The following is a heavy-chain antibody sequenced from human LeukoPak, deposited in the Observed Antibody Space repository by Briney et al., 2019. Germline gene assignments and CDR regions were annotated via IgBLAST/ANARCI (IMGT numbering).Heavy chain of an antibody. V-gene: IGHV4-59*01. CDR2: IYSSGST. D-gene: IGHD4-17*01. Sequence: PSETLPLPCSVSGGSISSYYWSWIRQPPGKGLEWIGYIYSSGSTNYNPSLKSRVTISVDTSKNQLSLGLSSVTAADTAVYYCARHPPRGDVGLPFDYWGQGTLVTVSS. CDR1: GGSISSYY. CDR3: ARHPPRGDVGLPFDY. J-gene: IGHJ4*02.